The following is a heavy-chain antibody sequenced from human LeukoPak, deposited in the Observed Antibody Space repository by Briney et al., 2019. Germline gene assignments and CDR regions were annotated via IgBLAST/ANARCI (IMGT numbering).Heavy chain of an antibody. CDR3: ARESEGWLQSFDY. J-gene: IGHJ4*02. CDR2: IYYSGST. D-gene: IGHD5-24*01. CDR1: GGSLSSSSYY. V-gene: IGHV4-39*07. Sequence: SETLSLTCTVSGGSLSSSSYYWGWIRQPPGKGLEWIGSIYYSGSTYYNPSLKSRVTISVDTSKNQFSLKLSSVTAADTAVYYCARESEGWLQSFDYWGQGTLVTVSS.